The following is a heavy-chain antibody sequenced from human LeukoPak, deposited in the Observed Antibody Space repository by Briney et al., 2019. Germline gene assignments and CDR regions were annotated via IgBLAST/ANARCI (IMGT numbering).Heavy chain of an antibody. J-gene: IGHJ4*02. CDR2: INPSGGST. Sequence: ASVKVSCKASGYTFTSYGISWVRQAPGQGLEWMGIINPSGGSTSYAQKFQGRVTMTRDTSTSTVYMELSSLRSEDTAVYYCARDSIVGANMVYWGQGTLVTVSS. V-gene: IGHV1-46*01. D-gene: IGHD1-26*01. CDR3: ARDSIVGANMVY. CDR1: GYTFTSYG.